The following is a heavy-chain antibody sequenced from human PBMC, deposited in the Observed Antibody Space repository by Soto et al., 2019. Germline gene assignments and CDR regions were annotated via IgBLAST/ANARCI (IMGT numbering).Heavy chain of an antibody. V-gene: IGHV3-30*18. CDR2: ILYDGNNK. D-gene: IGHD3-10*01. CDR3: AKATTATYFGYFDY. CDR1: GFIFSKYG. Sequence: GGSLRLSCAASGFIFSKYGMHWVRQAPGKGLEWVAVILYDGNNKYYADSVKGRITISRDNSKNTLYLQMNGLRAEDTAMYYCAKATTATYFGYFDYWGQGTLVTVSS. J-gene: IGHJ4*02.